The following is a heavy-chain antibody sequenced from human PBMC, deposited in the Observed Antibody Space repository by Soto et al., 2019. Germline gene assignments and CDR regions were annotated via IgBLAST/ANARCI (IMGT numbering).Heavy chain of an antibody. CDR3: AIYSSGWYPLDY. Sequence: GGSLRLSCAASGFTFSSYGMHWVRQAPGKGLEWVAVISYDGSNKYYADSVKGRLTISRDNSKNTLYLQMNSLRAEDTAVYYCAIYSSGWYPLDYWGQGTLVTVSS. V-gene: IGHV3-30*03. CDR1: GFTFSSYG. J-gene: IGHJ4*02. CDR2: ISYDGSNK. D-gene: IGHD6-19*01.